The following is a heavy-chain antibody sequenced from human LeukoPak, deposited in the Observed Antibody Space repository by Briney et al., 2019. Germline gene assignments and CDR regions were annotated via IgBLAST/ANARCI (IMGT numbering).Heavy chain of an antibody. D-gene: IGHD3-22*01. V-gene: IGHV1-18*01. J-gene: IGHJ5*02. CDR2: ISAYNGNT. CDR1: GYSFTNYG. CDR3: ARDPNYYDSSGPMVSAWFDP. Sequence: ASVKDSCKASGYSFTNYGITWVRQVPGQGLEWMGWISAYNGNTNYAQKLQGRVTMTTDTSTSTAYMELRSLRSDDTAVYYCARDPNYYDSSGPMVSAWFDPWGQGTLVTVSS.